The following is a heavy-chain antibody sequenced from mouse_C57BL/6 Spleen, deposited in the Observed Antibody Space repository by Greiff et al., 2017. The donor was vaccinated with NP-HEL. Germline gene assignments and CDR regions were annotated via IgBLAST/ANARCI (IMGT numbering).Heavy chain of an antibody. CDR2: ISSGGDYI. J-gene: IGHJ4*01. V-gene: IGHV5-9-1*02. CDR3: TREYEGYAMDY. Sequence: DVMLVESGEGLVKPGGSLKLSCAASGFTFSSYAMSWVRQTPEKRLEWVAYISSGGDYIYYADTVKGRFTISRDNARNTLYLQMSSLKSEDTAMYYCTREYEGYAMDYWGQGTSVTVSS. D-gene: IGHD5-2*01. CDR1: GFTFSSYA.